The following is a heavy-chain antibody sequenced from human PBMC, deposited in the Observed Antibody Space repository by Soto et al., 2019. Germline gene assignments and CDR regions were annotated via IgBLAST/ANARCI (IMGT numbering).Heavy chain of an antibody. Sequence: EVQLLESGGGLVQPGGSLRLSCAASGFTFSSSAMSWVRQAPGTGLEWVSGLSSAGGSPFYADSVKGRFTISRDNSKKTLNLQMSSLRAEDTAIYYCAKALDGGRVVDPTDQWGQGTLVTVSS. CDR1: GFTFSSSA. CDR2: LSSAGGSP. CDR3: AKALDGGRVVDPTDQ. V-gene: IGHV3-23*01. J-gene: IGHJ4*02. D-gene: IGHD2-2*01.